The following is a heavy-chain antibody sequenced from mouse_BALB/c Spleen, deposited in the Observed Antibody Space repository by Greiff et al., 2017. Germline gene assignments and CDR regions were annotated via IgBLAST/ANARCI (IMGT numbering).Heavy chain of an antibody. V-gene: IGHV1-4*01. J-gene: IGHJ2*01. D-gene: IGHD1-1*01. CDR3: ASRGSTVVGFDY. Sequence: VQLQESGAELVRPGASVKMSCTASGYTFTSYTMHWVNQRPGQGLEWIGYINPSSGDTNYDQKFKDKTTLTANTSYSTAYMQLSRLTSEAAAVYCCASRGSTVVGFDYWGQGTTLTVSS. CDR2: INPSSGDT. CDR1: GYTFTSYT.